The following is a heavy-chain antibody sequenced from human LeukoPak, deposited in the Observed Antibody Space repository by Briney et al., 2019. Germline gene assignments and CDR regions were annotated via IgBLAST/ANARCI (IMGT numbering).Heavy chain of an antibody. CDR2: INHSGST. V-gene: IGHV4-34*01. D-gene: IGHD6-19*01. CDR3: ARGTRGGVPYSSGWPAVPYYYYMDV. J-gene: IGHJ6*03. CDR1: GGSISSYY. Sequence: SETLSLTCTVSGGSISSYYWSWIRQPPGKGLEWIGEINHSGSTNYNPSLKSRVTISVDTSKNQFSLKLSSVTAADTAVYYCARGTRGGVPYSSGWPAVPYYYYMDVWGKGTTVTVSS.